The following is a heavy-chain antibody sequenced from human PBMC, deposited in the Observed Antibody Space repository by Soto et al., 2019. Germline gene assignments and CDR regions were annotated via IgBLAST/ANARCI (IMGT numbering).Heavy chain of an antibody. V-gene: IGHV3-7*01. CDR3: AREHYGSGSYYNLPTQFDY. D-gene: IGHD3-10*01. J-gene: IGHJ4*02. Sequence: GGSLRLSCAASGFTFSSYWMSWVRQAPGKGLEWVANIKQDGSEKYYVDSVKGRFTISRDNAKNSLYLQMNSLRAEDTAVYYWAREHYGSGSYYNLPTQFDYWGQGTLVTVSS. CDR1: GFTFSSYW. CDR2: IKQDGSEK.